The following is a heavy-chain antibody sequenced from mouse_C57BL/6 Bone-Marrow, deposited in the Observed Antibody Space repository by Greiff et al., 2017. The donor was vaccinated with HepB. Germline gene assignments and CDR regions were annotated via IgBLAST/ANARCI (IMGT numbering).Heavy chain of an antibody. CDR3: AAGTWFAY. CDR2: IDPSDSYT. J-gene: IGHJ3*01. CDR1: GYTFTSYW. D-gene: IGHD4-1*01. Sequence: VQLQQPGAELVKPGASVKLSCKASGYTFTSYWMQWVKQRPGQGLEWIGEIDPSDSYTNYNQKFKGKATLTVDTSSSTAYMQLSSLTSEDSAVYYCAAGTWFAYWGQGTRVTVSA. V-gene: IGHV1-50*01.